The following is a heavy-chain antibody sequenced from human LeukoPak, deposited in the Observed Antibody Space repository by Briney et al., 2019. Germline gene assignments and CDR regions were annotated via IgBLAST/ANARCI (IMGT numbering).Heavy chain of an antibody. CDR3: VSFYETY. D-gene: IGHD2-2*01. V-gene: IGHV3-74*01. CDR2: INGDGSWT. Sequence: GGSLRLSCAASGFTFSSYWMNWARQAPGKGLVWDSHINGDGSWTTYADSVKGRFTISKDNAKNTVYLQMNNLRAEDTAVYYCVSFYETYWGRGTLVTVSS. CDR1: GFTFSSYW. J-gene: IGHJ4*01.